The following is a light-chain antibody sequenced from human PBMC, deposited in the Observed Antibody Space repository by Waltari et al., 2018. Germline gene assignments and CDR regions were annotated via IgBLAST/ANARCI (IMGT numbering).Light chain of an antibody. CDR3: QVWDSGTGV. J-gene: IGLJ3*02. V-gene: IGLV3-9*01. CDR1: SIGSKN. CDR2: RDT. Sequence: SYDLTQPLSVSVALWQTDRITCGGNSIGSKNVHWYQQKPGQAPLLVIYRDTSRPSGIPERVSGSNLGNTATLTISRVQDGDEGDYYCQVWDSGTGVFGGGTKLTVL.